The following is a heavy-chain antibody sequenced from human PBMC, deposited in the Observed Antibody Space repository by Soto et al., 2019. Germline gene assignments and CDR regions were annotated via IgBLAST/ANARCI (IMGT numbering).Heavy chain of an antibody. Sequence: EVQLVESGGGLVKPGGSLRLSCAASGFTFSSYSMNWVRQAPGKGLEWVSSISSSSSYIYYADSVKGRFTISRDNAKNSLYLQMNSLRAEDTAVYYCTPLLIAARLGAGYWGQGTLVTVSS. J-gene: IGHJ4*02. CDR1: GFTFSSYS. CDR3: TPLLIAARLGAGY. CDR2: ISSSSSYI. V-gene: IGHV3-21*01. D-gene: IGHD6-6*01.